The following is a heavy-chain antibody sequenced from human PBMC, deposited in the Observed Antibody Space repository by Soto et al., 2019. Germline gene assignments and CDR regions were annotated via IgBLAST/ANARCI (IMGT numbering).Heavy chain of an antibody. CDR1: GFTFSSYW. D-gene: IGHD6-13*01. V-gene: IGHV3-7*03. CDR3: ARDGSIAAAGGGVDY. Sequence: GGSLRLSCAASGFTFSSYWMSWVRQAPGKGLEWVANIKQDGSEKYYVDSVKGRFTISRDNAKNSLYLQMNSLRAEDTAVYYCARDGSIAAAGGGVDYWGQGTLVTVSS. CDR2: IKQDGSEK. J-gene: IGHJ4*02.